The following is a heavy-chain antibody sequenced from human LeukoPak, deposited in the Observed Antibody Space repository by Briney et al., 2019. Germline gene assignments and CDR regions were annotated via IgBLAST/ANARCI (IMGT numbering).Heavy chain of an antibody. V-gene: IGHV4-4*07. D-gene: IGHD2-2*01. Sequence: SETLSLTCTVSVGSISNFYWSWIRQPAGKGLEWIGRIYTSGSTNYNPSLKSRVTMSVDTSKNQFSLKLSSVTAADTAVYYCARGIVVVPAAIWFDPWGQGTLVTVSS. CDR2: IYTSGST. CDR3: ARGIVVVPAAIWFDP. CDR1: VGSISNFY. J-gene: IGHJ5*02.